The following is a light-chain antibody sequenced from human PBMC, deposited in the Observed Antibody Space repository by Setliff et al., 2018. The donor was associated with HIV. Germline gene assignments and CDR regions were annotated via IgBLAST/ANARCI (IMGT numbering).Light chain of an antibody. CDR3: CSYAGSSTPYV. CDR1: SSDVGGYNY. J-gene: IGLJ1*01. CDR2: DVT. V-gene: IGLV2-23*02. Sequence: QSALTQPASVSGAPGQSITISCTGTSSDVGGYNYVSWYQQHPGKAPKLMIYDVTKRPSGVSNRFSGPKSGNTASLTISGLQAEDEADYYCCSYAGSSTPYVFGTGTKVTVL.